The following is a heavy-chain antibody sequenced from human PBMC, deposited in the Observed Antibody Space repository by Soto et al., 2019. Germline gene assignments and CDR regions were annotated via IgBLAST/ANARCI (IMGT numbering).Heavy chain of an antibody. CDR3: ARHDGHRGSLIGY. J-gene: IGHJ4*02. Sequence: PSETLSLTCAVSGGSISSSNWWSWVRQPPGKGLEWIGEIYHSGSTNYNPSLKCRVTLSLEKSKTLFSLKLSFVPAADTAVYSWARHDGHRGSLIGYWGRGPLATVPS. CDR1: GGSISSSNW. V-gene: IGHV4-4*02. CDR2: IYHSGST. D-gene: IGHD3-16*01.